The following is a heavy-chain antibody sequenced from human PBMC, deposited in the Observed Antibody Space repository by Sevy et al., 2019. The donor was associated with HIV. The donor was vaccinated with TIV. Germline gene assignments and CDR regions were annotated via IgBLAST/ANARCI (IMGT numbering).Heavy chain of an antibody. CDR2: ISSGSSYI. V-gene: IGHV3-21*06. J-gene: IGHJ4*02. Sequence: GGSLRLSCAASGFTFNYFNMNWVRQAPGKGLEWVSSISSGSSYIKYADSVQGRFTISSDNAKSSLYLQMNSLSAEDTAVYYCARNRDYYDSSGFSYWGQGTLVTVSS. D-gene: IGHD3-22*01. CDR3: ARNRDYYDSSGFSY. CDR1: GFTFNYFN.